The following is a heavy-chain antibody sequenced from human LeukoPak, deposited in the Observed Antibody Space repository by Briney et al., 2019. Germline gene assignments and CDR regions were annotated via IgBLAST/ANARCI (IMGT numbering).Heavy chain of an antibody. CDR1: GGSISSYY. CDR2: IYYSGGT. CDR3: ASYSSRQYYYFDY. D-gene: IGHD6-13*01. J-gene: IGHJ4*02. V-gene: IGHV4-59*01. Sequence: SETLSLTCTVSGGSISSYYWSWIRQPPGKGLEWIGYIYYSGGTNYNPSLKSRVTISVDTSKNQFSLKLSSVTAADTAVYYCASYSSRQYYYFDYWGQGTLVTVSS.